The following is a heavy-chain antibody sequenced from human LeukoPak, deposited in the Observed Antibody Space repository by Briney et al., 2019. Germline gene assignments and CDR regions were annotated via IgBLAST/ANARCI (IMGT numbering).Heavy chain of an antibody. CDR1: GFTLEHYG. CDR3: ARDSSGFYYYYYMDV. V-gene: IGHV3-20*04. D-gene: IGHD3-22*01. CDR2: INWNGGIT. J-gene: IGHJ6*03. Sequence: PGGSLRLSCEASGFTLEHYGMSWVRQAPGKGVEWVAGINWNGGITGYADSVKGRFTISRDNAKNSLYLQMNSLRVEDTALYYCARDSSGFYYYYYMDVWGKGTTVTVSS.